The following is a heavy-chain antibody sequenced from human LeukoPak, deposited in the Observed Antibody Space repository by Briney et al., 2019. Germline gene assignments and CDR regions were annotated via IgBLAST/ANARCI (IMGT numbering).Heavy chain of an antibody. D-gene: IGHD3-10*01. CDR3: ARGSGYYGSGSPNWFDP. CDR1: GFTFSSYW. J-gene: IGHJ5*02. Sequence: GGSLRLSCAASGFTFSSYWMSWVRQAPGKGLEWVANIKQDGSEKYYVDSVKGRFTISRDNSKNTLYLQMNSLRAEDTAVYYCARGSGYYGSGSPNWFDPWGQGTLVTVSS. CDR2: IKQDGSEK. V-gene: IGHV3-7*01.